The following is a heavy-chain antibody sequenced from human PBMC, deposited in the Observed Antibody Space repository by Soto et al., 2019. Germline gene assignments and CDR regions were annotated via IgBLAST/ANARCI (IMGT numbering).Heavy chain of an antibody. J-gene: IGHJ6*02. V-gene: IGHV1-58*01. CDR1: GFTFTSSA. Sequence: SVKVSCKASGFTFTSSAVQWVRQARGQRLEWIGWIVVGSGNTNYAQKFQERVTITRDMSTSTAYMELSSLRSEGTAVYYCAAGGLVTDNRYYYYYGMDVWGQGTTVTVSS. CDR2: IVVGSGNT. D-gene: IGHD2-21*02. CDR3: AAGGLVTDNRYYYYYGMDV.